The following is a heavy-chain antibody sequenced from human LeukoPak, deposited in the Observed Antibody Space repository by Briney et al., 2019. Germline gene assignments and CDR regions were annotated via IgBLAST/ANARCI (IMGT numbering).Heavy chain of an antibody. V-gene: IGHV3-73*01. CDR2: IRSKANSYAT. D-gene: IGHD4-17*01. Sequence: PGGSLRLPCAASGFTFSGSAMHWVRQASGKGLEWVGRIRSKANSYATAYAASVKGRFTISRDDSKNTAYLQMNSLKTEDTAVYYCTLGGYYGDYCHYWGQGTLVTVSS. CDR3: TLGGYYGDYCHY. CDR1: GFTFSGSA. J-gene: IGHJ4*02.